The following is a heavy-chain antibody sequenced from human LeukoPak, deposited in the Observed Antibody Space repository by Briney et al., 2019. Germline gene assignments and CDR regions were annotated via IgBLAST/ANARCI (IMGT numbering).Heavy chain of an antibody. Sequence: ASVKVSCKASGYTFTGYYMHWVRQAPGQGLEWMGWINPNSGGTNYAQKFQGRVTITRDTSASTAYMELSSLRSEDTAVYYCARDVSPTWFGELLSLDYWGQGTLVTVSS. J-gene: IGHJ4*02. CDR3: ARDVSPTWFGELLSLDY. V-gene: IGHV1-2*02. D-gene: IGHD3-10*01. CDR2: INPNSGGT. CDR1: GYTFTGYY.